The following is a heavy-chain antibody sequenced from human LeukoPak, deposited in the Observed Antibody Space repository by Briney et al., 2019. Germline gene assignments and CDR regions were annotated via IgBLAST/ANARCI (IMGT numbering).Heavy chain of an antibody. CDR1: GFTFSSYA. J-gene: IGHJ3*02. CDR2: ISYDGSNK. D-gene: IGHD5-12*01. V-gene: IGHV3-30-3*01. Sequence: GRSLRLSCAASGFTFSSYAMHWVRQAPGKGLEWVAVISYDGSNKYYADSVKGRFTISRDNSKNTLYLQMNSLRAEDTAVYYCAREMVATSLGAFDIWGQGTMVTVSS. CDR3: AREMVATSLGAFDI.